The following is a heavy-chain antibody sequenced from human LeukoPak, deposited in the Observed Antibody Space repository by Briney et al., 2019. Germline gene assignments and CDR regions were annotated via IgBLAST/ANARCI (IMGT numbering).Heavy chain of an antibody. CDR1: GFTFSSYE. CDR3: ASTVVIRAHAFDI. CDR2: ISSSGSTI. J-gene: IGHJ3*02. Sequence: PGGSLRLSCAASGFTFSSYEMDWVRQAPGKGLEWVSYISSSGSTIYYADSVKGRFTISRDNAKNSLYLQMNSLRAEDTAVYYCASTVVIRAHAFDIWGQGTMVTVSS. D-gene: IGHD3-22*01. V-gene: IGHV3-48*03.